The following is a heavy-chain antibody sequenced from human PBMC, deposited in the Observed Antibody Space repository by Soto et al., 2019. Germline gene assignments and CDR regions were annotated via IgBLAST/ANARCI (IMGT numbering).Heavy chain of an antibody. CDR3: ARERYVFGGGYYKDTPYYYMDV. Sequence: SGPTLVNPTQTLTLTCTFSGFSLSTSGMCVSWIRQPPGKALEWLARIDWDDDKYYSTSLKTRLTISKDTSKNQVVLTMTNMELVDTATFYCARERYVFGGGYYKDTPYYYMDVWGKGTRVTVSS. V-gene: IGHV2-70*11. CDR1: GFSLSTSGMC. CDR2: IDWDDDK. J-gene: IGHJ6*03. D-gene: IGHD3-3*01.